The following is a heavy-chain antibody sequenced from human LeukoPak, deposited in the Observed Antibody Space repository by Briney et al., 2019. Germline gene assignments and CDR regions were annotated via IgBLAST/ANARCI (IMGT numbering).Heavy chain of an antibody. J-gene: IGHJ3*02. CDR2: IYHSGST. D-gene: IGHD3-22*01. CDR1: GGSISSGGYS. V-gene: IGHV4-30-2*02. Sequence: SQTLSLTCAVSGGSISSGGYSWSWIRQPPGKGLEWIGYIYHSGSTYYNPSLKSRVTISVDTSKNQFSLKLSSVTAADTAVYYCASVNYYDSSGTTYDAFDIWGQGTMVTVSS. CDR3: ASVNYYDSSGTTYDAFDI.